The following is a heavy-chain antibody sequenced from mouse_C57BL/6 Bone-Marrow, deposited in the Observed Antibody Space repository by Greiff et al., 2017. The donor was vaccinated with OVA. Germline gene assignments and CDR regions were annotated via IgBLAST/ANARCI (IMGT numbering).Heavy chain of an antibody. CDR1: GFTFSDYG. V-gene: IGHV5-17*01. CDR2: ISSGSSTI. J-gene: IGHJ4*01. CDR3: AKPMTTVVAPYAMDY. D-gene: IGHD1-1*01. Sequence: EVMLVESGGGLVKPGGSLKLSCAASGFTFSDYGMHWVRQAPEKGLEWVAYISSGSSTIYYADTVKGRFTISRDNAKNTLFLQMTSLRSEDTAMYYCAKPMTTVVAPYAMDYWGQGTSVTVSS.